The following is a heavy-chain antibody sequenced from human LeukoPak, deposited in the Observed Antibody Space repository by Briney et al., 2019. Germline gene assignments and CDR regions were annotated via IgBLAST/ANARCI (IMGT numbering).Heavy chain of an antibody. V-gene: IGHV4-39*01. J-gene: IGHJ4*02. CDR3: ARPDGAAGLD. D-gene: IGHD4-17*01. CDR1: GGSISSSSYY. Sequence: KPSETLSLTCTVSGGSISSSSYYWGWIRQPPGKGLEWIGSIYYSGSTYYNPSLKSRVTISVDTSKNQFSLKLSSVTAADTAVYYCARPDGAAGLDWGQGTLVTVSS. CDR2: IYYSGST.